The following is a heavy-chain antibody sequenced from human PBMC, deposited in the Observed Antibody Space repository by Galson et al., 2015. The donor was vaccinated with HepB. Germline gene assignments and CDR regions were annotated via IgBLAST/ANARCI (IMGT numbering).Heavy chain of an antibody. CDR3: ARSIWRRFFIDY. D-gene: IGHD3-3*01. Sequence: SLRLSCAASGFTFSDYYMTWIRQAPGKGLEWVSYISSTYSYTNYADSVEGRFTISRDNAKNSVFLQMNSLRAEDTAVYYCARSIWRRFFIDYWGQGVLVSVSS. V-gene: IGHV3-11*06. CDR1: GFTFSDYY. J-gene: IGHJ4*02. CDR2: ISSTYSYT.